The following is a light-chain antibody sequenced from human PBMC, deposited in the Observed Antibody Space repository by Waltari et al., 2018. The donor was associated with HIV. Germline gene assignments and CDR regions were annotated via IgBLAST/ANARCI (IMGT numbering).Light chain of an antibody. CDR3: CSYAGRYTWV. J-gene: IGLJ3*02. CDR2: DVT. V-gene: IGLV2-11*01. Sequence: QSALTQPRSVSGSPGQSVTISCSGTSSDVGGSNYVSWYQPHPGKAPKLMIYDVTERPSGVPDRFSGSKSGNTASLTISGLQADDEADYYCCSYAGRYTWVFGGGTELTVL. CDR1: SSDVGGSNY.